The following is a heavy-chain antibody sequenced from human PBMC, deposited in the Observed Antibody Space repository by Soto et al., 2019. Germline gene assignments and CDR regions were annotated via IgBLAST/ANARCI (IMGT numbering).Heavy chain of an antibody. CDR1: GFTFSNYD. CDR2: IRATGDRP. D-gene: IGHD3-22*01. Sequence: PGGSLTLSCAVSGFTFSNYDMSWVRQTPEKGLEWVSSIRATGDRPSYADSVKGRFTISRDNSRNTLYLQMNSLRAEDTAVYYCAKWSVVVITGGLKAFDIWGQGTMVTVSS. CDR3: AKWSVVVITGGLKAFDI. V-gene: IGHV3-23*01. J-gene: IGHJ3*02.